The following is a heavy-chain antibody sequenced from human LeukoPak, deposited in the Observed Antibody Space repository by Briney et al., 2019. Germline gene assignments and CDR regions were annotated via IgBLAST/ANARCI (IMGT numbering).Heavy chain of an antibody. CDR2: VYYSGTT. Sequence: SETLSLTCTVSGGSISSYYWSWIRQPPGKGLEWIGYVYYSGTTNYNPSLKSRVSMSVDTSKNQFSLKLSSVTAADTAAYYCARRPYSSSWFVSDAFDIWGQGTMVTVSS. CDR1: GGSISSYY. V-gene: IGHV4-59*01. J-gene: IGHJ3*02. D-gene: IGHD6-13*01. CDR3: ARRPYSSSWFVSDAFDI.